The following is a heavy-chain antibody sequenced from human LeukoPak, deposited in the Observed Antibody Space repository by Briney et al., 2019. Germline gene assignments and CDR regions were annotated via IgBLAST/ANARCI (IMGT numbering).Heavy chain of an antibody. CDR1: GFSFSDHS. Sequence: PGGSLILSCAASGFSFSDHSMHWVRQAPGKGLEWVTVISYDGSDKFYTDSVKGRFLISRDNSKNTLYLQMSSLKTEDTAVYYCTSGPLTGTTNYWGQGTLVTVSS. V-gene: IGHV3-30*04. D-gene: IGHD1-7*01. CDR2: ISYDGSDK. CDR3: TSGPLTGTTNY. J-gene: IGHJ4*02.